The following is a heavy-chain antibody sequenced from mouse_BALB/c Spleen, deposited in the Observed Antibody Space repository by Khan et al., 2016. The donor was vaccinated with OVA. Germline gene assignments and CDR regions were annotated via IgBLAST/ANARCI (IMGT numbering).Heavy chain of an antibody. V-gene: IGHV5-15*02. CDR2: ISSLAYSI. CDR3: DSSWAMDY. CDR1: GFTFSDYG. J-gene: IGHJ4*01. Sequence: EVQLVESGGGLVQPGGSRKLSCAASGFTFSDYGLAWVRQAPWKGPEWVAFISSLAYSIYYADTVTGRFTISRENAKNTLYLEMSSLRSEDTAMYYCDSSWAMDYWGQGTSVTVSS.